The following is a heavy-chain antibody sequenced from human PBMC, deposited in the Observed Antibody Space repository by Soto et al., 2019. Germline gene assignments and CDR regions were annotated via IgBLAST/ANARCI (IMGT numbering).Heavy chain of an antibody. J-gene: IGHJ4*02. CDR2: ISFDGNSL. V-gene: IGHV3-30-3*01. CDR3: ARTFDTITYYFDY. D-gene: IGHD3-9*01. CDR1: QFSFRSYA. Sequence: PGGSLRLSCAASQFSFRSYAMHWIRQSPGKGLEWVAVISFDGNSLHYADSVRDRFTISRDNSKNTLYLQMNNLRPEDTAVYYCARTFDTITYYFDYWGQGTVLTVS.